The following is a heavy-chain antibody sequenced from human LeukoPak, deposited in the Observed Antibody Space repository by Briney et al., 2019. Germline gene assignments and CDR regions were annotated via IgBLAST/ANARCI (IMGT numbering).Heavy chain of an antibody. V-gene: IGHV1-2*02. CDR3: ARGEGYSYALSDY. CDR2: INPNNGGT. CDR1: GYTFTGYF. Sequence: ASVKVSCKASGYTFTGYFIHWVRQAPGQGLEWMGWINPNNGGTNYAQKFQGRVTMTRDTSISTAYMELSRLRSDDTAVYYCARGEGYSYALSDYWGQGTLVTVSS. D-gene: IGHD5-18*01. J-gene: IGHJ4*02.